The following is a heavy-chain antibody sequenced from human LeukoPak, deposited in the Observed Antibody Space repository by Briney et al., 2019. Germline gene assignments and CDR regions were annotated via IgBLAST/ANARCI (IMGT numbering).Heavy chain of an antibody. Sequence: AASVKVSCKASGGTFSSYAISWVRQAPGQGLEWMGRIIPILGIANYAQKFQGRVTITADKSTSTAYMELSSLRSEDTAVYYCARTDDILTGYYGGEYWGQGTLVTVSS. CDR3: ARTDDILTGYYGGEY. CDR1: GGTFSSYA. J-gene: IGHJ4*02. D-gene: IGHD3-9*01. V-gene: IGHV1-69*04. CDR2: IIPILGIA.